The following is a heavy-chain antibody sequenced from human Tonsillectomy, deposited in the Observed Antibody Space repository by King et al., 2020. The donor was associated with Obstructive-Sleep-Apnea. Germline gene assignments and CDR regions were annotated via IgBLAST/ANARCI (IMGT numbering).Heavy chain of an antibody. V-gene: IGHV4-38-2*02. CDR2: IYHSGST. CDR3: ARGYDSSGYGGNWFDP. Sequence: QLQESGPGLVKPSETLSLTCTVSGYSISSGYYWGWIRQPPGKGLEWIVSIYHSGSTYYNPSLKSRVTISVDTSKNQFSLKLSSVTAADTAVYYCARGYDSSGYGGNWFDPWGQGTLVTVSS. J-gene: IGHJ5*02. CDR1: GYSISSGYY. D-gene: IGHD3-22*01.